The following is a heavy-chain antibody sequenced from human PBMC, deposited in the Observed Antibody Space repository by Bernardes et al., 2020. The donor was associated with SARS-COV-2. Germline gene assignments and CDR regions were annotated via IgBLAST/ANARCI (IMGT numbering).Heavy chain of an antibody. CDR2: ISSSSTYR. CDR1: GFTFSSYS. V-gene: IGHV3-21*01. Sequence: GGSLRLSCAASGFTFSSYSMNWVRQAPGKGLEWVSCISSSSTYRYYSGSVKGRFTISRDNAKNSLYLHMTSLRAEDTAVYYCVVSPVTAHLSFHYDNTDVWGQGTTVTVSS. CDR3: VVSPVTAHLSFHYDNTDV. J-gene: IGHJ6*02. D-gene: IGHD2-21*02.